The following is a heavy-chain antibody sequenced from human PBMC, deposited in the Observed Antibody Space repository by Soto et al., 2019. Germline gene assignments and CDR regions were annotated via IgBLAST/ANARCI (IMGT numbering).Heavy chain of an antibody. D-gene: IGHD3-3*01. Sequence: LPLSCAACGLTFSTYRLYRVHQNPGKGLEWVSYISSSNNNIHYADSVKGRFTISRDNSKNTLYLQMNSLRAEDTAVYYCAREGEWLCFPGGALDIWGQGTRVPV. CDR3: AREGEWLCFPGGALDI. CDR1: GLTFSTYR. V-gene: IGHV3-48*01. CDR2: ISSSNNNI. J-gene: IGHJ3*02.